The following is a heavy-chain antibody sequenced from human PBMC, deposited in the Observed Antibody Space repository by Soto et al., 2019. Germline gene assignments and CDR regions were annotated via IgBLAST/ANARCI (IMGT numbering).Heavy chain of an antibody. D-gene: IGHD3-3*01. Sequence: SETLSLTCAVSGGSISSGGYSWSWIRQPPGKGLEWIGYIYHSGSTYYNPSLKSRVTISVDTSKNQFSLKLSSVTAADTAVYYCARDRYDLWSGHNMGWYFDYWGQGTLVTVSS. V-gene: IGHV4-30-2*01. CDR2: IYHSGST. J-gene: IGHJ4*02. CDR1: GGSISSGGYS. CDR3: ARDRYDLWSGHNMGWYFDY.